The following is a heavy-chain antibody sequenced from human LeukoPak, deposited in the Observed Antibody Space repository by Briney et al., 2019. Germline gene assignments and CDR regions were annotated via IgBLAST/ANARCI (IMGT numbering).Heavy chain of an antibody. Sequence: GGSLRLSCAASGFTFSDSTMNWVRQASGKGLEWVASINSAGSTMHYADSVKGRLTISRDNAKNSLYLQMNSLRAEDRAVYYCARSIVPDGTSPFDYWGQGTLVTVSS. CDR2: INSAGSTM. D-gene: IGHD6-13*01. J-gene: IGHJ4*02. CDR1: GFTFSDST. CDR3: ARSIVPDGTSPFDY. V-gene: IGHV3-21*01.